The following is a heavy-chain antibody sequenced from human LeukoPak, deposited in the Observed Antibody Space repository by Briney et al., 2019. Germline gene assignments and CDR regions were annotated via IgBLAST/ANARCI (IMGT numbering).Heavy chain of an antibody. CDR2: IYTSGST. Sequence: PSETLSLTCTVSGGSISSGSYYWSWLRQPAGKGLEWIGRIYTSGSTNYNPSLKSRVTISVDTSKNQFSLKLTSVIAADTAVYFCARSGTYQYSSTSDYWGQGTLVTVSS. J-gene: IGHJ4*02. CDR1: GGSISSGSYY. D-gene: IGHD6-13*01. CDR3: ARSGTYQYSSTSDY. V-gene: IGHV4-61*02.